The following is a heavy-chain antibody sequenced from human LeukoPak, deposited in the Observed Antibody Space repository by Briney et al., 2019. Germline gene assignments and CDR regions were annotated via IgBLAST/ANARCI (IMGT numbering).Heavy chain of an antibody. V-gene: IGHV4-31*03. CDR1: GGSISSGGYY. CDR3: ARRRVVVASTDGASGAFDI. J-gene: IGHJ3*02. D-gene: IGHD2-15*01. CDR2: IYYSGST. Sequence: SETLSLTCTVSGGSISSGGYYWSWIRQHPGKGLEWIGYIYYSGSTYYSPSLKSRVTISVDMSKNQFSLKLSSVTAADTAVYFCARRRVVVASTDGASGAFDIWGQGTMVTVSS.